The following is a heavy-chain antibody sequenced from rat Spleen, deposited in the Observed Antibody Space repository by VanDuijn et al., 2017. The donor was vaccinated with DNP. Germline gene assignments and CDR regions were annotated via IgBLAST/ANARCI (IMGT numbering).Heavy chain of an antibody. CDR3: ATSPRTLYWYFDF. J-gene: IGHJ1*01. Sequence: EVQLVETGGGLVQPGRSLKLSCVASGFTFSSYWMYWIRQAPGKGLEWVASINTDGGSTYYRDSVKGRFTISRDNEKSTLYLQMDSLRSEDTATYYCATSPRTLYWYFDFWGPGTLVTVSS. CDR1: GFTFSSYW. CDR2: INTDGGST. V-gene: IGHV5-58*01. D-gene: IGHD3-8*01.